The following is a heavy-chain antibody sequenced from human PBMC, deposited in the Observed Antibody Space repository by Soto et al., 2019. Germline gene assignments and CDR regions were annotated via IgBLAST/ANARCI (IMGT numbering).Heavy chain of an antibody. CDR2: IKQDGSEK. Sequence: EVQLVESGGGLVQPGGSLRLSCAASGFTFSSYWMSWVRQAPGKGLEWVANIKQDGSEKYYVDSVKGRFTISRDNAKNSLFLQMNSLRAEDTAVYYCARDSSSGDTSSFVFDYWGQGTLVTVSS. CDR1: GFTFSSYW. J-gene: IGHJ4*02. D-gene: IGHD3-10*01. V-gene: IGHV3-7*01. CDR3: ARDSSSGDTSSFVFDY.